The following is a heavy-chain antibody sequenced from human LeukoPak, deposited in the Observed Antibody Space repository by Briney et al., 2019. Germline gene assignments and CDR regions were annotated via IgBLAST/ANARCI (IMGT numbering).Heavy chain of an antibody. CDR2: IIPIFGTA. CDR3: ARHLWSGPHYFDY. D-gene: IGHD3-3*01. Sequence: SVKVSCKASGGTFSSYAISWVRQAPGQGLEWMGGIIPIFGTANYAQNFQGRVTITTDESAATTYMELNSLTSEDTAVYYCARHLWSGPHYFDYWGQGTLITVSS. V-gene: IGHV1-69*05. J-gene: IGHJ4*02. CDR1: GGTFSSYA.